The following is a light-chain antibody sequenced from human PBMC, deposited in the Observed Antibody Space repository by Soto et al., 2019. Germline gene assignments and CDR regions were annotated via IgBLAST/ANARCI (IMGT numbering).Light chain of an antibody. CDR3: FSHRGGDSHV. CDR2: GVT. Sequence: QSALTQPASVSGSPGQSITISCTGTSSDVGAYNYVSWYQQYPGKAPKLMIYGVTNRPSGVSNRFSGSKTGSTASLTISGLQAEDEADYYCFSHRGGDSHVFGTGTKLTVL. CDR1: SSDVGAYNY. V-gene: IGLV2-14*01. J-gene: IGLJ1*01.